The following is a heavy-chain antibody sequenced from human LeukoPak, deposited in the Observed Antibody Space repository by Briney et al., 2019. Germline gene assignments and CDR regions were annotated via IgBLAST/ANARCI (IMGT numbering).Heavy chain of an antibody. CDR3: ARDLRGYYYYMDV. V-gene: IGHV1-2*06. J-gene: IGHJ6*03. CDR1: GYTFTGYY. D-gene: IGHD3-10*01. Sequence: ASVKVSCKASGYTFTGYYMHWVRQAPGQGLEWMGRINPNSGGTNYAQEFQGRVTMTRDTSISTAYMELSRPRSDDTAVYYCARDLRGYYYYMDVWGKGTTVTASS. CDR2: INPNSGGT.